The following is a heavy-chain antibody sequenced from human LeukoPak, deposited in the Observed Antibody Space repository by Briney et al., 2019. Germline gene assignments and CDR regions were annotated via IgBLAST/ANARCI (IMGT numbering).Heavy chain of an antibody. Sequence: PGGSLRLSCAASGFTFSTYWMHWVRQAPGKGLVWVARISSDGTNTSHADSVKGRFTISRDNAKNTLYLQMNSLRADDTAVYYCAKSAMVNWGAFDYWGQGTLATVSS. D-gene: IGHD5-18*01. CDR2: ISSDGTNT. CDR1: GFTFSTYW. V-gene: IGHV3-74*01. J-gene: IGHJ4*02. CDR3: AKSAMVNWGAFDY.